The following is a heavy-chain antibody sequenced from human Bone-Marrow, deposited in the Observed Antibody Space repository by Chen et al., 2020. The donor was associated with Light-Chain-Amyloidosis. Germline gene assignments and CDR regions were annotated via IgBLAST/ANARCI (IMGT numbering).Heavy chain of an antibody. Sequence: GGGVVQPGGSLRLSCAASGFTFSSYGMHWVRQAPGKGLEWVAVIWYDGSNQYYADSVKGRFTISRDNSMNTLYLQMNSLRVEDTAVYYCARWADEKKMDVWGQGTTVTVSS. CDR1: GFTFSSYG. CDR3: ARWADEKKMDV. V-gene: IGHV3-33*01. CDR2: IWYDGSNQ. J-gene: IGHJ6*02.